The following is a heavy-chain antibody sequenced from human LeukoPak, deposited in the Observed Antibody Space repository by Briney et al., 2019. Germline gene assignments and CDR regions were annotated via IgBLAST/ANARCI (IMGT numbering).Heavy chain of an antibody. CDR3: AGMRITTPAVRTLDY. CDR2: IYYTGST. D-gene: IGHD1-14*01. V-gene: IGHV4-59*01. Sequence: SETLSLTCTVSGGSMSTYYWTWIRQPPGKGLEWIGFIYYTGSTNYNPSLKSRVTISVDTSQNQFSLKLSSVPAADTAVYYWAGMRITTPAVRTLDYWGQGTLVTVSS. CDR1: GGSMSTYY. J-gene: IGHJ4*02.